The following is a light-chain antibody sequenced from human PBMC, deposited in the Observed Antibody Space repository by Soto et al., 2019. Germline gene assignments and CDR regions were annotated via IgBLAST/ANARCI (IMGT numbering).Light chain of an antibody. CDR1: SNDIGGYNY. CDR3: TSYTITHIPVI. Sequence: QSVLTQPASVSGSPGQSITISCTGTSNDIGGYNYVSWLQQHPGEAPKLIIYEVSNRPSGVSNRFSGSKSGNTASLTITGLQPEDEASYSCTSYTITHIPVIFGGGTQLTVL. CDR2: EVS. J-gene: IGLJ2*01. V-gene: IGLV2-14*01.